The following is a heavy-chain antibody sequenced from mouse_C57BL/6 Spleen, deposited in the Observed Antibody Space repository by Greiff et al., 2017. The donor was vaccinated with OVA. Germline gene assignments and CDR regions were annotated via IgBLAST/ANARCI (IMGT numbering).Heavy chain of an antibody. CDR3: ARSYYGNFYFDY. CDR2: ISYSGST. Sequence: EVKLVESGPGMVKPSQSLSLTCTVTGYSITSGYDWHWIRHFPGNKLEWMGYISYSGSTNYNPSLKSRISITHDTSKNHFFLKLNSVTTEDTATYYCARSYYGNFYFDYWGQGTTLTVSS. D-gene: IGHD2-10*01. V-gene: IGHV3-1*01. J-gene: IGHJ2*01. CDR1: GYSITSGYD.